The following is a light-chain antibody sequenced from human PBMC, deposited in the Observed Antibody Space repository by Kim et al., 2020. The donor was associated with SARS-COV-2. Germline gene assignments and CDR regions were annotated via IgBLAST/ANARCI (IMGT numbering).Light chain of an antibody. V-gene: IGLV2-14*03. CDR2: DVT. CDR3: TSYTGADTVV. CDR1: SNLVGDYNY. Sequence: GQSVTISCTGNSNLVGDYNYISWYQQHPDKAPKLIIYDVTYRPSGVSTRFSGSKSGNTASLTISGLQAADEADYYCTSYTGADTVVFGGGTKVTVL. J-gene: IGLJ2*01.